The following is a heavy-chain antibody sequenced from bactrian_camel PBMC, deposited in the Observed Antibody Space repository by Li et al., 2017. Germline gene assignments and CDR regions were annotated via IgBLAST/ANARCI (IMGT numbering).Heavy chain of an antibody. V-gene: IGHV3S53*01. Sequence: VQLVESGGGSAQAGGSLRLSCATAADTNSNRCMGWFRQAPGKEREVVATMNIHGSTAYADSLKGRFTISRDNAQNTLYLQMNSLRPEDTAVYYCAADFGPYCSGSYLGRRANFEGQGTQVTVS. D-gene: IGHD2*01. CDR1: ADTNSNRC. J-gene: IGHJ4*01. CDR2: MNIHGST.